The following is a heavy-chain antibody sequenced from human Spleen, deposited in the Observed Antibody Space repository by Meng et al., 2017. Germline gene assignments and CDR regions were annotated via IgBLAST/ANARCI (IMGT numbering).Heavy chain of an antibody. D-gene: IGHD5-24*01. Sequence: QLQLQESGPGLVKPSETLSLTCTVSGDSISSSTYCWGWIRQPPGKGLEWIGCAYYSGSTYYDPSLKSRVAVSVDTSKNQFSLILSSVTAADTAVYYCSRWAGGREYLDYWGQETLVTVSS. CDR1: GDSISSSTYC. V-gene: IGHV4-39*01. J-gene: IGHJ4*02. CDR3: SRWAGGREYLDY. CDR2: AYYSGST.